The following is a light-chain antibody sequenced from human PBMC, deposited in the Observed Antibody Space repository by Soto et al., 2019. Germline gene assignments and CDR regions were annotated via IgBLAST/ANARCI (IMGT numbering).Light chain of an antibody. J-gene: IGKJ4*01. Sequence: EIVMTQSPATLSVSQGERAIFSCRDSQSVDSKLAWYQQKLGQAPRLLLYDASTRATGIPARFSGSGSGTEFTLTISSLQSEDFSIYYWQQYYVWTTFGVGTKVEIK. V-gene: IGKV3D-15*01. CDR3: QQYYVWTT. CDR1: QSVDSK. CDR2: DAS.